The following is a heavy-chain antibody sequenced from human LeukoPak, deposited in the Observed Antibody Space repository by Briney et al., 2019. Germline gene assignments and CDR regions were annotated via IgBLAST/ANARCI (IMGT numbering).Heavy chain of an antibody. J-gene: IGHJ4*02. V-gene: IGHV4-30-2*01. Sequence: SETLSLTCAISGGSVSSDGHSWSWIRQPPGKGLEWIGYTYHSGTTYYNPSLKSRVTISVDTSKNQFSLKLSSVTAADTAVYYCARDDGSYSDYWGQGTLVTVSS. CDR2: TYHSGTT. CDR3: ARDDGSYSDY. CDR1: GGSVSSDGHS. D-gene: IGHD1-26*01.